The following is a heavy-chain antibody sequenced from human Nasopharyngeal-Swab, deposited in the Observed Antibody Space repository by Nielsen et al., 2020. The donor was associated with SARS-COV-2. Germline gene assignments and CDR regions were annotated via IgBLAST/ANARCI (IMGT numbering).Heavy chain of an antibody. V-gene: IGHV5-51*01. J-gene: IGHJ3*02. CDR3: ARDEGVYSSSSRGAFDI. CDR2: IYPGDSDT. D-gene: IGHD6-6*01. Sequence: KVSCKGSGYSFTSYWIGWVRQMPGKGLEWMGIIYPGDSDTRYSPSFQGQVTISADKSISTAYLQWSSLKASDTAMYYCARDEGVYSSSSRGAFDIWGQGTMVTVPS. CDR1: GYSFTSYW.